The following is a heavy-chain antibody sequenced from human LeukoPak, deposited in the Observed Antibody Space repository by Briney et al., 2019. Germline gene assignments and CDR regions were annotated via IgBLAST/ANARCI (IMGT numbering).Heavy chain of an antibody. CDR1: GFTFSSYA. CDR2: IRYDGSNK. V-gene: IGHV3-30*02. D-gene: IGHD3-22*01. Sequence: GGSLRLSCAASGFTFSSYAMSWVRQAPGKGLEWVAFIRYDGSNKYYADSVKGRFTISRDNSKNTLYLQMNSLRAEDTAVYYCAKTGEGGYYYVRYFDYWSQGTLVTVSS. CDR3: AKTGEGGYYYVRYFDY. J-gene: IGHJ4*02.